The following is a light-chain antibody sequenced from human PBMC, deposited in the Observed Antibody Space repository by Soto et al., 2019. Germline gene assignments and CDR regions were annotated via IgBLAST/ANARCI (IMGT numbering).Light chain of an antibody. J-gene: IGKJ4*01. CDR3: QQSSNWQLT. V-gene: IGKV3-11*01. CDR1: QSVSSY. CDR2: DAS. Sequence: EIVLTQSPATLSLSPGERATLSCRASQSVSSYLAWYQQKPGQAPRLLIYDASNRATGIPARFSGSGSGTDFTLTISSLEPEDCAVYYCQQSSNWQLTFGGGTKV.